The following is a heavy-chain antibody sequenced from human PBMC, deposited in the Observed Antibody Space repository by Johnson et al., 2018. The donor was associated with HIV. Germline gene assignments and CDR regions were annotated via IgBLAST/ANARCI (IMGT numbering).Heavy chain of an antibody. J-gene: IGHJ3*02. V-gene: IGHV3-7*01. CDR2: IKQDGSEK. Sequence: VQLVESGGGVVRPGGSLRLSCAASGFTFDDYGMSWVRQAPGKGLEWVANIKQDGSEKYYVDSVKGRFTISRDNAKNSRYLQMNSLRAEDTAVYYCAREQQPITYYYDSRDAFDIWCQGTMVTVSS. CDR3: AREQQPITYYYDSRDAFDI. D-gene: IGHD3-22*01. CDR1: GFTFDDYG.